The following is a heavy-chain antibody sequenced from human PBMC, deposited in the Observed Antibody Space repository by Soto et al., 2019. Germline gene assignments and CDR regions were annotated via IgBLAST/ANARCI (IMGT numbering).Heavy chain of an antibody. CDR2: LYYSGST. CDR1: GGSVSSGSYY. CDR3: ARGQAFWTGYYRMPYYFDY. Sequence: SETLSLTCTVSGGSVSSGSYYWSWIRQPPGKGLEYIGYLYYSGSTNYNPSLKRRVTISVDTPKNQFSLKLTSVTAADTAIYFCARGQAFWTGYYRMPYYFDYWGRGTLVTVSS. V-gene: IGHV4-61*01. D-gene: IGHD3-3*01. J-gene: IGHJ4*02.